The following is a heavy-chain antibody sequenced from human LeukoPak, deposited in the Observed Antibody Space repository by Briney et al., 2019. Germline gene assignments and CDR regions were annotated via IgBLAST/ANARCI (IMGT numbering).Heavy chain of an antibody. CDR3: ARVDYSGTYYFDY. Sequence: PGGSLRLSCAASGLTVSSNYMSWVRQAPGKGLEWVSVIYSGGSTYYADSVKGRFTISRDNSKNTLYLQMNSLRAEDTAVYYCARVDYSGTYYFDYWGQGTLVTVSS. CDR1: GLTVSSNY. V-gene: IGHV3-53*01. J-gene: IGHJ4*02. D-gene: IGHD1-26*01. CDR2: IYSGGST.